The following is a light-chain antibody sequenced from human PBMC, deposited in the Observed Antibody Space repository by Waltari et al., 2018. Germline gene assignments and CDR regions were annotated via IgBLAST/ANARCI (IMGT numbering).Light chain of an antibody. V-gene: IGLV1-44*01. J-gene: IGLJ3*02. Sequence: QSVLTQPPSVSGTPGQRVTISCSGSNSNIGSNSVNWFQQLPGPAPKLLIYNNNQGPSGVPDRFSASKSGTSASLAITGLQSEDEAEYYCAVWDDDLGGVFGGGTKLTVL. CDR3: AVWDDDLGGV. CDR2: NNN. CDR1: NSNIGSNS.